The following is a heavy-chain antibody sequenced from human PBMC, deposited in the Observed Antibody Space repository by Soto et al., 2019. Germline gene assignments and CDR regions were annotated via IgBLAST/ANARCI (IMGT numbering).Heavy chain of an antibody. CDR2: FYPGDSDT. J-gene: IGHJ4*02. CDR1: GYSFISYW. V-gene: IGHV5-51*01. CDR3: ARLGGWGHCSNTRCYTFDY. Sequence: GESLKISCKGSGYSFISYWIGWVRQMPGKGLEWMGIFYPGDSDTRYSPSFQGQVTISADKSISTAYLQWSSLKASDTAMYYCARLGGWGHCSNTRCYTFDYWGQGTPVTVSS. D-gene: IGHD2-2*02.